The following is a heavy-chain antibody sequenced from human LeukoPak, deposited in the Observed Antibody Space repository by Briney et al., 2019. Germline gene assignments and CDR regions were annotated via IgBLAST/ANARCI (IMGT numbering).Heavy chain of an antibody. D-gene: IGHD3-3*01. V-gene: IGHV3-23*01. CDR3: AKDFWSGYYPKF. J-gene: IGHJ4*02. CDR1: GFTFSRFT. CDR2: SGSGGST. Sequence: GGSLRLSCAASGFTFSRFTINWVRQAPGKGLEWVSGSGSGGSTYYADSVKGRFTISRDNSKNTLYLQMNSLRAEDTAVYYCAKDFWSGYYPKFWGQGTLVTVSS.